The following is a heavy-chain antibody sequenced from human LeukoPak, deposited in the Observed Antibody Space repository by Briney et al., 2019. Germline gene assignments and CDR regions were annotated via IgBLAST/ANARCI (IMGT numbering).Heavy chain of an antibody. J-gene: IGHJ4*02. CDR1: GFTFSSYG. V-gene: IGHV3-30*18. Sequence: GGSLRLSCAASGFTFSSYGMHWVRQAPGKGLEWVAVISYDGSNKYYADSVKGRFTISRDNSKNTVYLQMNSLRAEDTAVYYCAKDPTHFRVWDDYDNTRLNSWGQGTLVTVSS. CDR3: AKDPTHFRVWDDYDNTRLNS. D-gene: IGHD3-22*01. CDR2: ISYDGSNK.